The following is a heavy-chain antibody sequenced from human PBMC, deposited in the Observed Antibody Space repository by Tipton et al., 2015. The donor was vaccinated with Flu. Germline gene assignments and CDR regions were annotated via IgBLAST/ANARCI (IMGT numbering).Heavy chain of an antibody. CDR3: ARERRGGWPFYDAFDF. J-gene: IGHJ3*01. V-gene: IGHV4-38-2*02. Sequence: TLSLTCDVSGYSIISGYYWGWIRQPPGKGLEWIGTIYQSGSTYCNPSLKSRVTISVDSFKNQISLRLSSVTAADTAVYYCARERRGGWPFYDAFDFWGQGTTVTVSS. D-gene: IGHD6-19*01. CDR1: GYSIISGYY. CDR2: IYQSGST.